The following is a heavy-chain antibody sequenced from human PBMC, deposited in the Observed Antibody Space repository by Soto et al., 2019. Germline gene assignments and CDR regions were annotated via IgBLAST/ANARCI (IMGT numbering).Heavy chain of an antibody. CDR1: GYTFTSYD. D-gene: IGHD1-26*01. Sequence: ASVKVSCKASGYTFTSYDINWVRQATGQGLEWMGWMNPNSGNTGYAQKFQGRVTMTRNTSISTAYMELSSLRSEDTAVYYCASISGSYYYYYGMDVWGQGTTVTVSS. CDR3: ASISGSYYYYYGMDV. J-gene: IGHJ6*02. CDR2: MNPNSGNT. V-gene: IGHV1-8*01.